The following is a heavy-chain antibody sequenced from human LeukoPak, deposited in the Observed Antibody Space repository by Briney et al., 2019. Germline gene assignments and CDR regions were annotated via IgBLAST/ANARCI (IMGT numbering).Heavy chain of an antibody. CDR1: GFTFSSYT. J-gene: IGHJ4*02. V-gene: IGHV3-64D*06. D-gene: IGHD3-9*01. CDR2: ITSNGGGA. Sequence: GGSLRLSCSASGFTFSSYTIHWVRQAPGKGLEFVSAITSNGGGAYYADSVKGRFTISRDNSKNTVYLQMSSLRAEDTAVYYCVIVRGYFDSSGSDYWGQGTLVTVSS. CDR3: VIVRGYFDSSGSDY.